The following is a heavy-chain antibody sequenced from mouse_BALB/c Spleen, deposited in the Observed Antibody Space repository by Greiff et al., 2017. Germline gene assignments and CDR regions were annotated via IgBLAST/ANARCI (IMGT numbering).Heavy chain of an antibody. CDR1: GFSLTSYG. D-gene: IGHD2-14*01. Sequence: VQLQQSGPGLVAPSQSLSITCTVSGFSLTSYGVHWVRQPPGKGLEWLGVIWAGGSTNYNSALMSRLSISKDNSKSQVFLKMNSLQTDDTAMYYCARAYRYDGAWFAYWGQGTLVTVSA. V-gene: IGHV2-9*02. CDR2: IWAGGST. CDR3: ARAYRYDGAWFAY. J-gene: IGHJ3*01.